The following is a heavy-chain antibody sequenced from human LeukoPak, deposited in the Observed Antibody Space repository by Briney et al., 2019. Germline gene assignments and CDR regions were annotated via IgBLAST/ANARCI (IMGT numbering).Heavy chain of an antibody. D-gene: IGHD3-22*01. CDR2: ISYDGSNK. J-gene: IGHJ4*02. V-gene: IGHV3-30*18. Sequence: GGSLRLSCVASGFAFSKYAMHWVRQAPGKGLEWMTIISYDGSNKYYADSVKGRFTISRDNSKNTLYLQMNSLRAEDTAVYYCAKPYDSIGYSHFDSWGQGTLVTVSS. CDR3: AKPYDSIGYSHFDS. CDR1: GFAFSKYA.